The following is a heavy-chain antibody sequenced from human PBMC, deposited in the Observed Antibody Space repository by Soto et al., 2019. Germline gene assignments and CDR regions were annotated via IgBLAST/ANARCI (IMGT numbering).Heavy chain of an antibody. Sequence: GGSLRLSCVASGFSLSSHSMNWVRQTPDKGLEWVSSISGFSTYTYYTDSAKGRFTVSRDNAKNSLYLQMDSLRADDTAVYYCARMSGDRGTYHVDYGGQATLVTVSS. D-gene: IGHD3-16*01. CDR1: GFSLSSHS. J-gene: IGHJ4*02. V-gene: IGHV3-21*01. CDR3: ARMSGDRGTYHVDY. CDR2: ISGFSTYT.